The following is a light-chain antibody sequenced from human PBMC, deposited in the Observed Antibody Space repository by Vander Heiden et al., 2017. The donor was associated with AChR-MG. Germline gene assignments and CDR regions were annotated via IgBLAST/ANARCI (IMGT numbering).Light chain of an antibody. CDR2: AAS. J-gene: IGKJ1*01. V-gene: IGKV1-NL1*01. CDR3: QQYYNFTRT. CDR1: QSISSS. Sequence: DIQMTQSPSSLSASVGDRVTITCRASQSISSSLGWFQQKRGQAPKLLIYAASSLERRVPSRCIRRGSGAKYTLTTSSLQHEDVATYYCQQYYNFTRTFGQGTKVEIK.